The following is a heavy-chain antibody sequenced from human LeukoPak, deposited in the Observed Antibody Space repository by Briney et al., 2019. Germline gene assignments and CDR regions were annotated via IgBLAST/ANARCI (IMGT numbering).Heavy chain of an antibody. CDR3: ARGYDKPDY. CDR1: GFTFGSYG. D-gene: IGHD3-3*01. Sequence: GGSLRLSCAASGFTFGSYGMHWVRQAPGKGPEWMAVIWYDGSNIYYADSVKGRFTISRDNSKNTLFLQMNSLRAEDTAVYYCARGYDKPDYWGQGTLVTVSS. J-gene: IGHJ4*01. V-gene: IGHV3-33*01. CDR2: IWYDGSNI.